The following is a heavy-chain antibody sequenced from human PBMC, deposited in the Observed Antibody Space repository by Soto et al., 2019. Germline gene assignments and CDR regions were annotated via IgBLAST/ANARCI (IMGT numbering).Heavy chain of an antibody. CDR1: GGSISSSSYY. V-gene: IGHV4-39*01. Sequence: SETLSLTCTVSGGSISSSSYYWGWIRQPPGKGLEWIGSIYYSGSTYYNPSLKSRVTISVDTSKNQFSRKLSSVTAADTAVYYCARRAYGDGDYWGQGTLVTVSS. CDR3: ARRAYGDGDY. J-gene: IGHJ4*02. D-gene: IGHD4-17*01. CDR2: IYYSGST.